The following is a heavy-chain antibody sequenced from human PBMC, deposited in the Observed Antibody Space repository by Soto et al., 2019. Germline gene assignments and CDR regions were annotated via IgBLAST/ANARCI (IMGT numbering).Heavy chain of an antibody. V-gene: IGHV5-51*01. CDR3: ARVRTTGTTSPFKSGIPFDY. CDR1: GYSFTSYW. J-gene: IGHJ4*02. Sequence: PGESLKISCKGSGYSFTSYWIGWVRQMPGKGLEWMGIIYPGDSDTRYSPSFQGQVTISADKSISTAYLQWSSLKASDTAMYYCARVRTTGTTSPFKSGIPFDYWGQGTLVTVSS. CDR2: IYPGDSDT. D-gene: IGHD1-1*01.